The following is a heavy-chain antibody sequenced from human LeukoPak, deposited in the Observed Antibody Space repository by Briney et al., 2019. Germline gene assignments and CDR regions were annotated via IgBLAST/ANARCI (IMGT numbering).Heavy chain of an antibody. CDR1: GFTFSGST. Sequence: GGSLRLSCAASGFTFSGSTMHWVRQASGKGLEWVGRIRSKANNYATAYATSVKGRFTLSRDDSKNTAYLQMNSLKTEDTAVYYCIRGAASGTYYGFDVWGQGATVTVSS. D-gene: IGHD1-26*01. V-gene: IGHV3-73*01. CDR3: IRGAASGTYYGFDV. CDR2: IRSKANNYAT. J-gene: IGHJ6*02.